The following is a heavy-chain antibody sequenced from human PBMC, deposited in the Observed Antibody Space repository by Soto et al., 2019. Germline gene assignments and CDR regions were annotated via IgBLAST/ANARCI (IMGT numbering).Heavy chain of an antibody. CDR2: IYWDDEK. CDR1: GFSLSTRGVG. D-gene: IGHD6-25*01. CDR3: AHYIATAGSFDY. V-gene: IGHV2-5*02. J-gene: IGHJ4*02. Sequence: QITLKESGPPLVKPREILKLNCTFSGFSLSTRGVGVGWNRQPPGKALEWLAVIYWDDEKWYSPSLKSRLTITKDTSNNQVIFTMSNVDPVDTGTYYCAHYIATAGSFDYWGQGILVTVSS.